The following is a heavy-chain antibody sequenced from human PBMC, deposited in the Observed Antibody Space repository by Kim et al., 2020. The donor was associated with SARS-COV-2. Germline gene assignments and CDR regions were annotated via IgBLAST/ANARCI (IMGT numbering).Heavy chain of an antibody. CDR2: INNAGDT. J-gene: IGHJ4*02. Sequence: RGSLRLSCAASGFPCSTYAMAWVRHAPGRGLEWISAINNAGDTYYADSVKGRFIISRDNSKNTLYLQMNSLSAEDTAVYYCAKDTGGYSFGYWGQGTLVTVSS. CDR3: AKDTGGYSFGY. D-gene: IGHD5-18*01. CDR1: GFPCSTYA. V-gene: IGHV3-23*01.